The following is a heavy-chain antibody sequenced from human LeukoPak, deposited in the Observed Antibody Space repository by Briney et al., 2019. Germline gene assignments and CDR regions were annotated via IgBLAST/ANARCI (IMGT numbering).Heavy chain of an antibody. Sequence: GGSLRLSCAASGFTFSSFAMHWVRQAPGKGLEWVAVISYDGSNKYYADSVKGRFTISRDNSKSTLYLQMNSLRSEDTALYYCAKEEVVVVPSAMMDCWGQGTLVTVSS. J-gene: IGHJ4*02. CDR2: ISYDGSNK. CDR3: AKEEVVVVPSAMMDC. D-gene: IGHD2-2*01. V-gene: IGHV3-30*04. CDR1: GFTFSSFA.